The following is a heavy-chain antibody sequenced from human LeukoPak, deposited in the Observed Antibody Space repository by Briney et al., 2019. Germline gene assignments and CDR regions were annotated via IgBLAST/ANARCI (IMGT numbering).Heavy chain of an antibody. CDR2: ISYDGSNK. J-gene: IGHJ4*02. CDR3: ARDFPNYYGSGGDY. D-gene: IGHD3-10*01. CDR1: RFTFSSYA. Sequence: GGSLRLSCAVSRFTFSSYAIHWVRQAPGKGLEWVAVISYDGSNKYYADSVKGRFTISRDNSKNTLYLQMNSLRAEDTAVYYCARDFPNYYGSGGDYWGQGTLVTVSS. V-gene: IGHV3-30*04.